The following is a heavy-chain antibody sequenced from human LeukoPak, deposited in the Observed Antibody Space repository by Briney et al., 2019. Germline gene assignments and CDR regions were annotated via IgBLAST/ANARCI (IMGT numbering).Heavy chain of an antibody. D-gene: IGHD3-10*01. J-gene: IGHJ4*02. V-gene: IGHV3-23*01. CDR3: AKGGDYCSGTYSDD. Sequence: GGSLRLSCAASGFIFSTYGMTWFRQAPGRGLEWVSGISGSGLNTYYADSVKGRFTSSRDNSKNMLYLQMNSLRAEDTAVYYCAKGGDYCSGTYSDDWGEGILVSASS. CDR2: ISGSGLNT. CDR1: GFIFSTYG.